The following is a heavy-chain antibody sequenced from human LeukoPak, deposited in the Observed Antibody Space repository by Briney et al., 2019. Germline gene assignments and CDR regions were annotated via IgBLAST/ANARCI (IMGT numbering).Heavy chain of an antibody. V-gene: IGHV4-34*01. J-gene: IGHJ4*02. CDR3: ARGRYYYDSSGYYYSKVYFDY. CDR1: GGSFSGYY. CDR2: INHSGST. D-gene: IGHD3-22*01. Sequence: SGTLSLTCAVYGGSFSGYYWSWIRQPPGKGLEWIGEINHSGSTNYNPSLKSRVTISVDTAKNQFSLKLRSLTAADTAVYYCARGRYYYDSSGYYYSKVYFDYWGQGTLVTVSS.